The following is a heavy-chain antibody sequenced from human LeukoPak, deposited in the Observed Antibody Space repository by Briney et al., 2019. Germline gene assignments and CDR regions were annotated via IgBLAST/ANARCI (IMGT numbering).Heavy chain of an antibody. CDR3: AKDGGNYYDTGGDYLMRSYMDV. Sequence: GASVKVSCKASGYTFTSYAMNWVRQAPGQGLEWMGWINTNTGNPTYAQGFTGRFVFSLDTSVSTAYLQISSLKAEDTAVYYCAKDGGNYYDTGGDYLMRSYMDVWGKGTTVTVSS. V-gene: IGHV7-4-1*02. CDR1: GYTFTSYA. CDR2: INTNTGNP. J-gene: IGHJ6*03. D-gene: IGHD3-22*01.